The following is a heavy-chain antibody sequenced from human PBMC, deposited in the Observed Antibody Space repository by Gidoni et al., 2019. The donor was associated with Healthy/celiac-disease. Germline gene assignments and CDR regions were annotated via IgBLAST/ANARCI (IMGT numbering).Heavy chain of an antibody. D-gene: IGHD2-8*01. CDR3: AKDSRYCTNGVCYIYYFDY. CDR2: IRGSGGST. Sequence: EVQLLESGGGLVQPGGSLRLSCAASGFTFSSYAMSWVRQAPGKGLEWVSAIRGSGGSTYYADSVKGRFTISRDNSKNTLYLQMNSLRAEDTAVYYCAKDSRYCTNGVCYIYYFDYWGQGTLVTVSS. J-gene: IGHJ4*02. V-gene: IGHV3-23*01. CDR1: GFTFSSYA.